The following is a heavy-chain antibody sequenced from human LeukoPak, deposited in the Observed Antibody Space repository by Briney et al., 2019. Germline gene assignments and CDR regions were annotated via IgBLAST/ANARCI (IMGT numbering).Heavy chain of an antibody. Sequence: GGSLRLSCTASGFTFGDYAMSWVRQAPGKGLEWVSGINWNGGSTGYADSVKGRFTISRDNAKDSLYLQMNSLRAEDTALYYCARSYDSTLLGAFDIWGQGTMVTVSS. D-gene: IGHD3-22*01. CDR2: INWNGGST. J-gene: IGHJ3*02. CDR1: GFTFGDYA. CDR3: ARSYDSTLLGAFDI. V-gene: IGHV3-20*04.